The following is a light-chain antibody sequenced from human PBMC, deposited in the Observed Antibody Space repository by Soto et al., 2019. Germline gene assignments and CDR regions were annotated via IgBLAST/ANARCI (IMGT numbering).Light chain of an antibody. CDR3: QQYNNWPFT. Sequence: EIMMTQPPVTLSVSPGERATLSCRASKSVNSNLAWYHQIPDQSPRLLIYGASSRDTGIPASFIGNGSGTEFTLTASSLQPEDVAVYYCQQYNNWPFTFGPGTKVDIK. CDR2: GAS. J-gene: IGKJ3*01. V-gene: IGKV3-15*01. CDR1: KSVNSN.